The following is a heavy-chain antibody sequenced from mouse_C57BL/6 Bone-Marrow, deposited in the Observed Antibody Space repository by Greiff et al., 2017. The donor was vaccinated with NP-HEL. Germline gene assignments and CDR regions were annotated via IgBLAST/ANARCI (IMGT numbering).Heavy chain of an antibody. CDR2: IRNKANGYTT. J-gene: IGHJ4*01. CDR3: ARYGGNYPYYYAMDY. Sequence: DVKLVESGGGLVQPGGSLSLSCAASGFTFTDYYMSWVRQPPGKALEWLGFIRNKANGYTTEYSASVKGRFTISRDNSQSILYLQMNALRAEDSATYYCARYGGNYPYYYAMDYWGQGTSVTVSS. D-gene: IGHD2-1*01. V-gene: IGHV7-3*01. CDR1: GFTFTDYY.